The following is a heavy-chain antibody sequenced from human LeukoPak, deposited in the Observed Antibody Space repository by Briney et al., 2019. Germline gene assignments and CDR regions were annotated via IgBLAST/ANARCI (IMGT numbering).Heavy chain of an antibody. J-gene: IGHJ4*02. Sequence: ASVKVSCKASGYTFTGSYMHWVRQAPGQGLEWIGWITPSGGTNYPQKFQGRVAITRDTSITTAYMDLSRLTSDDTAVYYCARDRYGDGFAHFDYWGQGALVTVSS. CDR2: ITPSGGT. CDR1: GYTFTGSY. CDR3: ARDRYGDGFAHFDY. V-gene: IGHV1-2*02. D-gene: IGHD5-24*01.